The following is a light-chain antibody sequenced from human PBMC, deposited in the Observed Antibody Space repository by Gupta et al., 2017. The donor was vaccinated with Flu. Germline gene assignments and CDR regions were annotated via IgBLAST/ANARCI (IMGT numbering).Light chain of an antibody. V-gene: IGLV1-47*01. Sequence: QSVLTQPPSASGTPGQSVTMSCSGSNSNIGTHSVSWYQQLPGMAPKLVIYRNDQRPSGVPDRFAGSKSGSSASLAIRGLQSEDEADYYCATWDDSPTGWVFGGGTKLTVL. CDR3: ATWDDSPTGWV. CDR1: NSNIGTHS. J-gene: IGLJ3*02. CDR2: RND.